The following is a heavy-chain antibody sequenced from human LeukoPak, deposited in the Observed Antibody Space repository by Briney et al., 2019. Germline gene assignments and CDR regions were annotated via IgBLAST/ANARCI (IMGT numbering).Heavy chain of an antibody. CDR1: GYTFINHA. CDR2: INIGNGNT. J-gene: IGHJ4*02. D-gene: IGHD2-21*01. V-gene: IGHV1-3*04. Sequence: ASVKVSCKASGYTFINHAIHWVRQAPGQRLEWMGWINIGNGNTKYSQNFQGRITITRDTSATTAYMDLSSLRSEDTAMYYCARRLGRSFDYWGQGTLVTVSS. CDR3: ARRLGRSFDY.